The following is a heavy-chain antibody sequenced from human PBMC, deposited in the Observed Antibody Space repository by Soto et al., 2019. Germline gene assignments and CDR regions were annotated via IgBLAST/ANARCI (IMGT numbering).Heavy chain of an antibody. CDR3: ARVRNDFWSAGGMDV. J-gene: IGHJ6*02. D-gene: IGHD3-3*01. V-gene: IGHV1-3*01. CDR1: GYTFTSYA. CDR2: INAGNGNT. Sequence: GASVKVSCKASGYTFTSYAMHWVRQAPGQRLEWMGWINAGNGNTNYVQNLQGRVTMTTDTSTSTAYMELRSLRSDDTAVYYCARVRNDFWSAGGMDVWGQGTTVTVSS.